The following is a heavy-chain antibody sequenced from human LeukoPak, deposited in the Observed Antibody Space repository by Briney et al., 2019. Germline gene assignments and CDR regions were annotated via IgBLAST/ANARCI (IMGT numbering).Heavy chain of an antibody. J-gene: IGHJ4*02. CDR3: TRVGYIDEGIDY. D-gene: IGHD5-24*01. Sequence: GGSLRLSCAASGFTFSSYAMDWVRQAPGKGLEWVTNIKQDGSKKSYVDSVKGRFTISRDNAKNSLYLQMNSLRAEDTAIYYCTRVGYIDEGIDYWGQGTLVTVSS. V-gene: IGHV3-7*04. CDR1: GFTFSSYA. CDR2: IKQDGSKK.